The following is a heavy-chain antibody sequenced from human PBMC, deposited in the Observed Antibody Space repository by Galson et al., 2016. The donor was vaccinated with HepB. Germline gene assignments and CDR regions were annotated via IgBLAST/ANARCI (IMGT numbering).Heavy chain of an antibody. J-gene: IGHJ4*02. Sequence: SLRLSCAATGFTFSTYAMHWDRQAPGKGLEWVAVIWYDGSEKFYADSVKGRFTISRDNSKNTLYLEMNSLRAEDTAVYYCTRERAPGEGRNDVDYWGQGTLVTVSS. D-gene: IGHD1-1*01. CDR2: IWYDGSEK. CDR1: GFTFSTYA. CDR3: TRERAPGEGRNDVDY. V-gene: IGHV3-33*01.